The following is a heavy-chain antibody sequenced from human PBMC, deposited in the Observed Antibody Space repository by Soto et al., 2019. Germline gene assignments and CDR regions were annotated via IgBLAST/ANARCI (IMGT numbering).Heavy chain of an antibody. D-gene: IGHD3-3*01. Sequence: SETLSLTCAVYGGSFSGYYWNWIRQPPGKGLEWIGEIDHSGYTNYNPSLKSRVTISVDTSKNQFSLRLTSVTAADTAVYYCARVRDWFDPWGQGTPVTVSS. V-gene: IGHV4-34*01. J-gene: IGHJ5*02. CDR2: IDHSGYT. CDR3: ARVRDWFDP. CDR1: GGSFSGYY.